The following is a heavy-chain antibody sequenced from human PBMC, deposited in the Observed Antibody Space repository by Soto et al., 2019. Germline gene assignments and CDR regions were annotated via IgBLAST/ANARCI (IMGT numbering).Heavy chain of an antibody. CDR1: GYTFTNNW. D-gene: IGHD2-2*03. V-gene: IGHV5-51*01. CDR2: IHPSDFET. J-gene: IGHJ6*02. Sequence: PVESLKISCTASGYTFTNNWISCLLQMPVQVLEWMGIIHPSDFETRYSPSFQDQVTLSVDKSINTAYLQWSSLKASDTAIYYCARQSGYCTTTTCSHGMEVWGQGTTVTVSS. CDR3: ARQSGYCTTTTCSHGMEV.